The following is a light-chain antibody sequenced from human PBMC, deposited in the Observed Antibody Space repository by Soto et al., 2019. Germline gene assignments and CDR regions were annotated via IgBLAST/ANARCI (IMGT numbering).Light chain of an antibody. J-gene: IGKJ1*01. CDR3: QQCGSLPWT. CDR1: QSVSSSY. Sequence: EIVLTQSQATMSLSPGERATLSCAASQSVSSSYLAWYQQKPVLAPRLLIYDASSRATGIPDTFSGSGSGTDFTLTISSMEPEDFAVYYCQQCGSLPWTFGQETKVEIK. CDR2: DAS. V-gene: IGKV3D-20*01.